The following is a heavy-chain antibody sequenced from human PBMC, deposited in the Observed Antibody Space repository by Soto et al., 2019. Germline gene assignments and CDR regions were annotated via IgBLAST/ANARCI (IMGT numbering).Heavy chain of an antibody. CDR3: ARLARDGGPIVLASGPFFRKTIDY. CDR1: GGSISSSSYY. Sequence: QLQLQESGPGLVKPSETLSLTCTVSGGSISSSSYYWGWIRQPPGKGLEWIGSIYYSGDTYYNPSLKIGVTISVDLSKNHFSLRRSSVTAADTAVFYCARLARDGGPIVLASGPFFRKTIDYWGQGTLVTVSS. V-gene: IGHV4-39*01. D-gene: IGHD3-22*01. J-gene: IGHJ4*02. CDR2: IYYSGDT.